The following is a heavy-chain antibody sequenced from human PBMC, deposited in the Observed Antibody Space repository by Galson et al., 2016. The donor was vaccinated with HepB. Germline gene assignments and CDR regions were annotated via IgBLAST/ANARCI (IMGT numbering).Heavy chain of an antibody. CDR3: ARGVTGTPDFDL. CDR2: IYKSGST. Sequence: ETLSLTCTISGGSISSYYWSWIRQTPGKGLEWIGCIYKSGSTNYSPSLNSRVTLSVDSSKNQFSLNLDSVTAADTAVYYCARGVTGTPDFDLWGPGALITVSS. D-gene: IGHD2-21*02. V-gene: IGHV4-59*01. J-gene: IGHJ4*02. CDR1: GGSISSYY.